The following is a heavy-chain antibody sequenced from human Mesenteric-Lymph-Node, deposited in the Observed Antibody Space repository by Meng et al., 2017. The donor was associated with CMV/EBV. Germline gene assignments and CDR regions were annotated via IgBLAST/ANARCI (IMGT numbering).Heavy chain of an antibody. CDR1: GYSFTSYW. V-gene: IGHV5-51*01. CDR3: ARQTRHYYYGMDV. CDR2: IYPGDSDT. J-gene: IGHJ6*02. Sequence: GESLKISCKGSGYSFTSYWIGWVRQMPGKGLEWMGIIYPGDSDTRYSPSFQGQVTISADKSISTAYLQWSSLKASDTAMYYCARQTRHYYYGMDVWGQGTTVTVSS.